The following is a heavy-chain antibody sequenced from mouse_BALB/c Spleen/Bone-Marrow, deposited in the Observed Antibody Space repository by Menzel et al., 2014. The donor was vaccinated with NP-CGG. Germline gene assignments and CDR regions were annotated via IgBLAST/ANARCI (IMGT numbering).Heavy chain of an antibody. CDR2: IHYSGNT. CDR1: GYSITSGYG. J-gene: IGHJ3*01. CDR3: AREARTTARSAY. V-gene: IGHV3-1*02. Sequence: EVQLQQSGPDLVKPSQSLSLTCTVTGYSITSGYGWHWIRQFPGNKLEWMAYIHYSGNTDYNPSLKSRISITRDTSKNQFFLQLNSVTTEDTATYYCAREARTTARSAYWGHGTLVTVSA. D-gene: IGHD1-2*01.